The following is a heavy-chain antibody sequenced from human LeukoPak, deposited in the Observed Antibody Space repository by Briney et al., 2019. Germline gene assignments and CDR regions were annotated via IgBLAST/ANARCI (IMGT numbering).Heavy chain of an antibody. Sequence: ASVKVSCKASGYTFTGYYMHWVRQAPGQGLEWMGRINPNSGGTNYAQKFQGRVTMTRDTSISTAYMELSRLRSDDTAGYYCAREVGYCGSYCTDAFDIWGQGTMVTVSS. CDR3: AREVGYCGSYCTDAFDI. CDR2: INPNSGGT. D-gene: IGHD1-26*01. V-gene: IGHV1-2*06. J-gene: IGHJ3*02. CDR1: GYTFTGYY.